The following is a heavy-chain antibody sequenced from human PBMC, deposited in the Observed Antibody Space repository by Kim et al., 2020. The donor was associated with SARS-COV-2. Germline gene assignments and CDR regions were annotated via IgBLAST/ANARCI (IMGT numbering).Heavy chain of an antibody. D-gene: IGHD3-3*01. CDR1: GFTVSNSY. Sequence: GGSLRLSCAASGFTVSNSYMSWIRQAPGKGLEWVSVIYDEGTTYYADSVRGRFAIFKDNPKNTLFLQMNSLSVGDTAVYYCVRGARFSAIVDFWGQGTL. J-gene: IGHJ4*02. CDR2: IYDEGTT. CDR3: VRGARFSAIVDF. V-gene: IGHV3-53*01.